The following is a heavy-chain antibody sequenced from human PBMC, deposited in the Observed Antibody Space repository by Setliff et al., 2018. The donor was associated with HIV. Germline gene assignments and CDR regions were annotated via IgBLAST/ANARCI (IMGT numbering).Heavy chain of an antibody. J-gene: IGHJ3*02. CDR1: GFKYSING. CDR3: ARDGREQHPDAFDI. Sequence: GSLRLSCVPSGFKYSINGYSISWVRQAPGKGLEWVSYISSSGSTIYNADSVKGRFTVSRENAKSSLYLQMNSLRAEDTAIYYCARDGREQHPDAFDIWGQGTMVTVSS. D-gene: IGHD6-13*01. V-gene: IGHV3-48*03. CDR2: ISSSGSTI.